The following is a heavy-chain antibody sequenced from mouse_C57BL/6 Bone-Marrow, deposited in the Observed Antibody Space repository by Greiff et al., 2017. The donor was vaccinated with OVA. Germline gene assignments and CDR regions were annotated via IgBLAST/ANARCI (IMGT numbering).Heavy chain of an antibody. J-gene: IGHJ3*01. CDR2: ISYDGSN. CDR3: ASPLRRGFAY. D-gene: IGHD2-12*01. Sequence: EVKLQESGPGLVKPSQSLSLTCSVTGYSITSGYYWNWIRQFPGNKLEWMGYISYDGSNNYNPSLKNRISITRYTSKNQFFLKLNSVTTEDTATYYCASPLRRGFAYWGQGTLVTVSA. V-gene: IGHV3-6*01. CDR1: GYSITSGYY.